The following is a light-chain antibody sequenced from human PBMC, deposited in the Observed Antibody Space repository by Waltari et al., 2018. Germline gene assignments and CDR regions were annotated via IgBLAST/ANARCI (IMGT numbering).Light chain of an antibody. Sequence: EIVLTQSPATLSLSPGERATLSCRASQSVGRFLDWYQQAPGQAPRLLIYDASNRDTGIPTRFSGSGSGTDFTLTIRSLEPEDFAVYYCQQRHNWKLTFGGGTKVEI. J-gene: IGKJ4*01. V-gene: IGKV3-11*01. CDR3: QQRHNWKLT. CDR1: QSVGRF. CDR2: DAS.